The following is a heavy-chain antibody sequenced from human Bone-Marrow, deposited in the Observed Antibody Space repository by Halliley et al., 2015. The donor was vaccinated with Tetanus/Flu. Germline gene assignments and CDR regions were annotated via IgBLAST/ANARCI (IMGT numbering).Heavy chain of an antibody. D-gene: IGHD3-16*01. Sequence: FYRSQWYTNYAVSLKSRIPINPDTSENRVFLQLNSVTPEDTAVYYCAREVTFVGGALNPFDSWGQGTLVTVSS. V-gene: IGHV6-1*01. CDR2: FYRSQWYT. CDR3: AREVTFVGGALNPFDS. J-gene: IGHJ4*02.